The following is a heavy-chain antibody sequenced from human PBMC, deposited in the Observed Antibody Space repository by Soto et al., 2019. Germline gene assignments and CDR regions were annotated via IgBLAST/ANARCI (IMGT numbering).Heavy chain of an antibody. CDR3: ARVPYSKYYYYYMDV. D-gene: IGHD4-4*01. J-gene: IGHJ6*03. V-gene: IGHV3-48*01. CDR1: GFTFSSYS. CDR2: IISSSSTI. Sequence: EVQLVESGGGLVQPGGSLRLSCAGSGFTFSSYSMNWVRQAPGKGLEWVSYIISSSSTIYYADSVKGRFTISRDNAKNSLYLQMNSLRAEDTAVYYCARVPYSKYYYYYMDVWGKGTTVTVSS.